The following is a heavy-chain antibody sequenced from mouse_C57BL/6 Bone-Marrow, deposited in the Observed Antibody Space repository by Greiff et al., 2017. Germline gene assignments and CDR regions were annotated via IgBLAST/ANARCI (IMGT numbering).Heavy chain of an antibody. V-gene: IGHV2-5*01. J-gene: IGHJ1*03. D-gene: IGHD2-1*01. Sequence: VKLQESGPGLVQPSQSLSITCTVSGFSLTSYGVHWVRQAPGKGLEWLGVIWRGGSTDYNAAFMSRLSITKDNSKSQVFFKMNSLQADDTAIYYCAKHYGNYWYFDVWGTGTTVTVSS. CDR1: GFSLTSYG. CDR2: IWRGGST. CDR3: AKHYGNYWYFDV.